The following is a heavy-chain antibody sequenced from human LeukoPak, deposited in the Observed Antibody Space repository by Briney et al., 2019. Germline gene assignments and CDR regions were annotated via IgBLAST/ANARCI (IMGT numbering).Heavy chain of an antibody. Sequence: SETLSLTCAVSGGSISSGGYSWSWIRQPPGKGLEWIGYIYHSGSTYYNPSLKSRVTISVDRSKNQFSLKLSSVTAADTAVYYCARDSYYYDSSGYYNAFDIWGQGTMVTVSS. CDR3: ARDSYYYDSSGYYNAFDI. CDR2: IYHSGST. CDR1: GGSISSGGYS. V-gene: IGHV4-30-2*01. D-gene: IGHD3-22*01. J-gene: IGHJ3*02.